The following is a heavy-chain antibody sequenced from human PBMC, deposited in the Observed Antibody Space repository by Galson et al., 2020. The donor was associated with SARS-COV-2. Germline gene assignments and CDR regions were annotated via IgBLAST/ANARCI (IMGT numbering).Heavy chain of an antibody. Sequence: GGSLRLSCAASGFTFSSYDMHWVRQATGKGLEWVSAIGTAGDTYYPGSVKGRFTISRENAKNSLYLQMNSLRAGDTAVYYCARGYIVVVPAAEVRYYYYYMDVWGKGTTVTVSS. CDR2: IGTAGDT. CDR3: ARGYIVVVPAAEVRYYYYYMDV. J-gene: IGHJ6*03. V-gene: IGHV3-13*01. D-gene: IGHD2-2*01. CDR1: GFTFSSYD.